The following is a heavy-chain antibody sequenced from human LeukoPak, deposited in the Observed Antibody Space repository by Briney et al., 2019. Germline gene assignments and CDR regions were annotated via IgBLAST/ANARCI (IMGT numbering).Heavy chain of an antibody. CDR2: INHSGST. J-gene: IGHJ2*01. D-gene: IGHD5-18*01. Sequence: PSETLSLTCAVYGGSFSGYYWSWIRQPPGKGLEWIGEINHSGSTNYNPSLKSRVTISVDTSKNQFSLKLSSVTAADTAVYYCAREVGGYRYGYRPTELYWYFDLWGRGTLVTVSS. CDR1: GGSFSGYY. CDR3: AREVGGYRYGYRPTELYWYFDL. V-gene: IGHV4-34*01.